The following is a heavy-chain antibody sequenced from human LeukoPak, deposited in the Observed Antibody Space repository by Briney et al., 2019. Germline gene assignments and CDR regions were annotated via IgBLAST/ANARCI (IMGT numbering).Heavy chain of an antibody. V-gene: IGHV4-34*01. J-gene: IGHJ5*02. CDR1: GGSFSGYY. CDR3: ASRIAPYSWWFDP. D-gene: IGHD6-13*01. CDR2: INHSGST. Sequence: PSETLSLTCAVYGGSFSGYYWSWIRQPPGKGLEWIGEINHSGSTNYNPSLKSRVTISVDTSKNQFSLKLSAVTAADTAVYYCASRIAPYSWWFDPWGQGTLVTVSS.